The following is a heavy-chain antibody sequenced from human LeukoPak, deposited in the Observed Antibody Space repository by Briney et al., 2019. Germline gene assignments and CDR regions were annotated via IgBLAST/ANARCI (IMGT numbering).Heavy chain of an antibody. CDR2: ISSSSSYT. Sequence: PGGSLRLSCAASGFTFSDYYMSWIRQAPGKGLEWVSYISSSSSYTNYADSVKGRFTISRDNAKISLYLQMNSLRAEDTAVYYCARGGVYCSSTSCYDDYWGQGTLVTVSS. CDR3: ARGGVYCSSTSCYDDY. D-gene: IGHD2-2*01. CDR1: GFTFSDYY. V-gene: IGHV3-11*06. J-gene: IGHJ4*02.